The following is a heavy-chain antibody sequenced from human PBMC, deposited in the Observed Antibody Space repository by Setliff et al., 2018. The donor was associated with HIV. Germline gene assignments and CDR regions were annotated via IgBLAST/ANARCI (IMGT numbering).Heavy chain of an antibody. CDR2: IYWNGDK. CDR1: GFSLTPRGAS. Sequence: SGPTLVNPTQTLTLTCTFSGFSLTPRGASVGWIRQPPGRALEWLALIYWNGDKRYSASLQGRLSIAKDTSRNQVVLTLTNMSPDDTATYFCAHGRTGIAPPDFDYWGPGSLVTVSS. D-gene: IGHD7-27*01. V-gene: IGHV2-5*01. J-gene: IGHJ4*02. CDR3: AHGRTGIAPPDFDY.